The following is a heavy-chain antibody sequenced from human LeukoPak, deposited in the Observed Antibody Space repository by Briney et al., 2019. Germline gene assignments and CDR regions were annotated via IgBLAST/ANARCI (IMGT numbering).Heavy chain of an antibody. V-gene: IGHV1-46*01. CDR1: GYTFTSYD. CDR2: IKSSGSST. J-gene: IGHJ4*02. CDR3: ARGNPIDY. D-gene: IGHD1-14*01. Sequence: ASVKVSCKASGYTFTSYDINWVRQAPGQGLEWMGIIKSSGSSTSYAQKFQGRVTMTRDTSTSTVYMELSSLRSDDTAVYYCARGNPIDYWGQGTLVTVSS.